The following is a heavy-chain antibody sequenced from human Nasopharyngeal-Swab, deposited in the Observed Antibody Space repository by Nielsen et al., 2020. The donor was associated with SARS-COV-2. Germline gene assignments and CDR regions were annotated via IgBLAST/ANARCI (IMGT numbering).Heavy chain of an antibody. D-gene: IGHD3-22*01. CDR3: AIYYDSSGYYPYFDY. CDR2: IIPIFGTA. V-gene: IGHV1-69*13. J-gene: IGHJ4*02. CDR1: GGTFSSCA. Sequence: SVKVSCKASGGTFSSCAISWVRQAPGQGLEWMGGIIPIFGTANYAQKFQGRVTITADESTSTAYMELSSLRSEDTAVYYCAIYYDSSGYYPYFDYWGQGTLVTVSS.